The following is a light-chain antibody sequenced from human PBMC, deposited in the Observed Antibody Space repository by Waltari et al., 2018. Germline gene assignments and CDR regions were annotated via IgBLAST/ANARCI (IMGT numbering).Light chain of an antibody. CDR3: SVKRGSNTVV. CDR1: SSDYSNS. CDR2: DVS. Sequence: QSALTQPASVSGSPGQSITISCTGASSDYSNSVCWYQHHPGKAPKLMIYDVSNRPSGVSNRFSGSKSGSTASLTISGLQAEDEADYYCSVKRGSNTVVFGGGTKLTVL. V-gene: IGLV2-14*03. J-gene: IGLJ2*01.